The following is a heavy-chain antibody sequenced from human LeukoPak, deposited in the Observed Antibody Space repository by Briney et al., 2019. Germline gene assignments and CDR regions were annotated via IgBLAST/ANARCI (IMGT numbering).Heavy chain of an antibody. Sequence: SGGSLRRSCAASGFTFSTYAMSWVRQAPGKGLEWVSAISGSGGSTYYADSVKGRFTISRDNSKNTLYLQMNNLRVEDTAVYYCAKSHSSGWSLPCDYWGQGTLVTVSS. CDR1: GFTFSTYA. D-gene: IGHD6-19*01. V-gene: IGHV3-23*01. J-gene: IGHJ4*02. CDR3: AKSHSSGWSLPCDY. CDR2: ISGSGGST.